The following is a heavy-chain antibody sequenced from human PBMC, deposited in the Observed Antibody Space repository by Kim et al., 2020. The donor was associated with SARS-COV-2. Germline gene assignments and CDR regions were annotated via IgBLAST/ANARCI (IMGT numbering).Heavy chain of an antibody. J-gene: IGHJ5*02. Sequence: ASVKVSCKASGYIFTSYYMHWVRQAPGQGLEWMGVINPGDGGTTYAQKFQGRVTMTRDTSTSTVYMEVTSLRSEDTAVYYCARSTRYCSSTRCQPTYWFDPWGQGTLVTVSS. CDR2: INPGDGGT. D-gene: IGHD2-2*01. V-gene: IGHV1-46*01. CDR3: ARSTRYCSSTRCQPTYWFDP. CDR1: GYIFTSYY.